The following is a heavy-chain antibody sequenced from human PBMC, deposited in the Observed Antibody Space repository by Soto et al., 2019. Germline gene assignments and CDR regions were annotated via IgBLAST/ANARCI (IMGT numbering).Heavy chain of an antibody. D-gene: IGHD3-3*01. Sequence: SETLSLTCAVSGGSISISNWWSWFRQPPGKGLEWIGEIYHSGSTNYNPSLKSRVTISVDKSKNQFSLKLSSVTAADTAMYYCARKRVVLWSVSLPLNCFDPWGQGTLVTVSS. J-gene: IGHJ5*02. CDR1: GGSISISNW. CDR3: ARKRVVLWSVSLPLNCFDP. V-gene: IGHV4-4*02. CDR2: IYHSGST.